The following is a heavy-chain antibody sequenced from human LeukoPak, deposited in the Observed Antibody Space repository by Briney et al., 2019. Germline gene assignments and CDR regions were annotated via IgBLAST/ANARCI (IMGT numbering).Heavy chain of an antibody. D-gene: IGHD4-17*01. J-gene: IGHJ5*02. V-gene: IGHV5-51*01. Sequence: GESLKISCKGSGYNFTTYWIAWVRQMPGKGREWMGIIYPSDSDTRYSPSFQGQVTISADKSITTAYLQWSSLKASDTAMYYCARHGFYGDYVAANWFDPWGQGTLVTVSS. CDR3: ARHGFYGDYVAANWFDP. CDR2: IYPSDSDT. CDR1: GYNFTTYW.